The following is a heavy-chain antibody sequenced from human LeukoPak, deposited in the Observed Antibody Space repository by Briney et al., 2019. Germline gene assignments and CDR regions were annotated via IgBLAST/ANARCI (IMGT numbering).Heavy chain of an antibody. J-gene: IGHJ3*01. CDR2: IGGSGEST. CDR1: GFTFSSYA. CDR3: ARRGGSNGWGAFDV. Sequence: GGSLRLSCAASGFTFSSYAMNWVRQAPGKGLEWVSNIGGSGESTYYADSVKGRFTISRDNSKNTVFLQMNSLSRDDTAVYYCARRGGSNGWGAFDVWGQGTTITVSS. V-gene: IGHV3-23*01. D-gene: IGHD2-8*01.